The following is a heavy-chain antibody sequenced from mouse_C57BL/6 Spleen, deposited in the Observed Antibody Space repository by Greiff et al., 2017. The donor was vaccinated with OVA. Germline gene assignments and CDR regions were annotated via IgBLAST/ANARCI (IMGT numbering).Heavy chain of an antibody. V-gene: IGHV1-7*01. CDR1: GYTFTSYW. CDR3: ARSNYDGSSYYFDY. D-gene: IGHD1-1*01. Sequence: QVQLKESGAELAKPGASVKLSCTASGYTFTSYWMHWVRQRPGQGLEWIGYINPSSGYTKYNQKFKDKATLTADKSSSTAYMQLSSLTYEDAAVYYCARSNYDGSSYYFDYWGQGTTLTVSS. J-gene: IGHJ2*01. CDR2: INPSSGYT.